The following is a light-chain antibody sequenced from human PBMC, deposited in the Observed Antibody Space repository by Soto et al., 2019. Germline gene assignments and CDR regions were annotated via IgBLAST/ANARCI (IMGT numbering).Light chain of an antibody. J-gene: IGKJ5*01. CDR1: QNIGSF. CDR3: QQGSTTPIT. V-gene: IGKV1-39*01. Sequence: IQMTHYNCSLSASIGDRVTITCRASQNIGSFLNWYQQKPGEAPRLLVYSAFRIQSGVPSRFNASGSGTDFTLSISSLQPEDFSTYYCQQGSTTPITFGLGTRLEVK. CDR2: SAF.